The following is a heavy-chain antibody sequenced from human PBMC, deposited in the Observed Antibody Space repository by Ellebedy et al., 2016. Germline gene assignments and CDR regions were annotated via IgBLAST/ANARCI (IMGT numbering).Heavy chain of an antibody. J-gene: IGHJ4*02. D-gene: IGHD1-14*01. Sequence: LRLSCTVSGGSISSGTYYWSWIRQPPGKALEWLSFIYGNDDKRYRPSLRSRLTITKDTSKNQVVLTMTNMEPVDTGTYFCAHRSTNREVDYWGQGTLVTVSS. V-gene: IGHV2-5*08. CDR1: GGSISSGTYY. CDR3: AHRSTNREVDY. CDR2: IYGNDDK.